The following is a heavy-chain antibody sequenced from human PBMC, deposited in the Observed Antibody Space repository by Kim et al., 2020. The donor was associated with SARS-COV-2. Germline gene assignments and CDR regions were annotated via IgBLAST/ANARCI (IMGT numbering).Heavy chain of an antibody. CDR3: VREPSN. J-gene: IGHJ4*02. CDR2: GRPT. Sequence: GRPTDYADSVNGRFTISRDSAKRSVSLQMNSLTPEDTAVYYCVREPSNWGQGTLVTVSS. V-gene: IGHV3-11*01.